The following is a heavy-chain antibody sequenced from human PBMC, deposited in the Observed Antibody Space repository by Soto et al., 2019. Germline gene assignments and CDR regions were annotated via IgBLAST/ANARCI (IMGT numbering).Heavy chain of an antibody. CDR3: ARISYYGSGTYNWFDP. D-gene: IGHD3-10*01. J-gene: IGHJ5*02. CDR1: GGTFRSYA. CDR2: IIPLFGTA. V-gene: IGHV1-69*01. Sequence: VQLVQSGAEVKKPGSSVKVSCKASGGTFRSYALSWVRQAPGQGLEWLGGIIPLFGTANYAQKFQGRVTITADESTSTANMDLSSLPSDDTAVYYCARISYYGSGTYNWFDPWGQGTLVTVSS.